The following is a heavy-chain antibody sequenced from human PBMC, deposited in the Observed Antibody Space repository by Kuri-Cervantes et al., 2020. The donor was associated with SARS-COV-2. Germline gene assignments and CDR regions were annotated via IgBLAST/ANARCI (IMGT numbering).Heavy chain of an antibody. CDR3: AREGRGYAYFDY. V-gene: IGHV3-30*02. D-gene: IGHD5-12*01. J-gene: IGHJ4*02. Sequence: GSLRLSCAASGFTFSSYGMHWVRQAPGKGLEWVAFIRYDGSNKYYADSVKGRFTISRDNAKNSLYLQMNSLRAEDTAVYYCAREGRGYAYFDYWGQGTLVTVSS. CDR1: GFTFSSYG. CDR2: IRYDGSNK.